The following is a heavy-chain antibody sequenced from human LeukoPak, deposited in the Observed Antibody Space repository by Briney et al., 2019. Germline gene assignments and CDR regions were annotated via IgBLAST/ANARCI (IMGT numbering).Heavy chain of an antibody. CDR2: VNRSGST. V-gene: IGHV4-34*01. D-gene: IGHD1-26*01. J-gene: IGHJ5*02. CDR3: VPGSTGGSRGSWFDP. Sequence: SETLSLTCAVYGGSFSDYYCSWIRQPPGKGLEWTGEVNRSGSTNYNPSLKSRVTISVDTSSNQFTLKVNSVTAADTAVYHCVPGSTGGSRGSWFDPWGQGTLVTVSS. CDR1: GGSFSDYY.